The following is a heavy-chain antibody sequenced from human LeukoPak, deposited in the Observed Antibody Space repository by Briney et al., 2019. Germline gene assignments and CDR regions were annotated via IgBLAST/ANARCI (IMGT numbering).Heavy chain of an antibody. CDR3: ARCGTIGTGGDY. D-gene: IGHD1-1*01. CDR1: DYIFTTYW. V-gene: IGHV5-51*01. Sequence: GESLKISCKGSDYIFTTYWIDWVRQMPGKGLEWMGSIYPGDSDTRYSPSFQGQVTISADKSISTAYLQWSTLEACDSAMYYCARCGTIGTGGDYWGQGTLVTVSS. J-gene: IGHJ4*02. CDR2: IYPGDSDT.